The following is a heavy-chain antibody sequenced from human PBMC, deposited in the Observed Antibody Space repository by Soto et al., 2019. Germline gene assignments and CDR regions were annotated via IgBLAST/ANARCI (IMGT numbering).Heavy chain of an antibody. CDR1: GGSISSGGYY. CDR3: ARANPKDYSFIPFDY. Sequence: SETLSLTCTVSGGSISSGGYYWRWIRQHPGKGLEWIGYIYYSGSTYYNPPLKSRVTISVDTSKNQFSLKLSSVTAADTAVYYCARANPKDYSFIPFDYWGQGTLVTVSS. D-gene: IGHD4-4*01. V-gene: IGHV4-31*03. J-gene: IGHJ4*02. CDR2: IYYSGST.